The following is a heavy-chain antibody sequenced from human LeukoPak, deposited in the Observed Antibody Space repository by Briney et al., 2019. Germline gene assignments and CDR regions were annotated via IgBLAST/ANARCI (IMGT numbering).Heavy chain of an antibody. CDR2: IYYSGST. V-gene: IGHV4-30-4*08. Sequence: PSETLSLTCTVSGGSISSSSYYWGWIRQPPGKGLEWIGYIYYSGSTYYNPSLKSRVTISVDTSKNQFSLKLSSVTAADTAVYYCAREGLEGYDKVADDYWGQGTLVTVSS. D-gene: IGHD3-9*01. CDR3: AREGLEGYDKVADDY. J-gene: IGHJ4*02. CDR1: GGSISSSSYY.